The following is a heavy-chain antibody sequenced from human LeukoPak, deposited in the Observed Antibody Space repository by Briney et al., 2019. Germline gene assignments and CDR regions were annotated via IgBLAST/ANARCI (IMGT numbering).Heavy chain of an antibody. Sequence: SETLFLTCAVYGGSFSGYYWSWIRQPPGKGLEWIGEIHPSGSTNYNPSLKSRVTISVDTSKKQFSLRLTSLIAADTALYYCARGQVPTARGYNWFDPWGQGTLVTVSS. D-gene: IGHD2-2*01. CDR3: ARGQVPTARGYNWFDP. CDR2: IHPSGST. CDR1: GGSFSGYY. V-gene: IGHV4-34*01. J-gene: IGHJ5*02.